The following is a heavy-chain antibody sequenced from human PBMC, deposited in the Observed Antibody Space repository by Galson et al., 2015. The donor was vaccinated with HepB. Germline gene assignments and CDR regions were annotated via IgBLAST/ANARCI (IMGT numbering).Heavy chain of an antibody. CDR1: GFTFSSYS. Sequence: SLRLSCAASGFTFSSYSMNWVRQAPGKGLEWVSSISSSSSYIYYADSVKGRFTISRDNAKNSLYLQMNSLRAEDTAVYYCARFAPLGGEWELHDWPQHDAVDIWGQGTMVTVSS. D-gene: IGHD1-26*01. CDR2: ISSSSSYI. J-gene: IGHJ3*02. CDR3: ARFAPLGGEWELHDWPQHDAVDI. V-gene: IGHV3-21*01.